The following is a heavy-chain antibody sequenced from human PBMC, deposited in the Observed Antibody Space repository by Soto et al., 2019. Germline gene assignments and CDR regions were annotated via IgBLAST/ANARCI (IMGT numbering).Heavy chain of an antibody. CDR1: GGTFSSYA. CDR3: ARSVRSTPDAFDI. CDR2: INPNCGGT. D-gene: IGHD3-3*01. Sequence: ASVKVSCKASGGTFSSYAISWVRQAPGQGLEWMGWINPNCGGTNYAQKFQGWVTMTRDTSISTAYMELSRLRSDDTAVYYCARSVRSTPDAFDIWGQGTMVTVSS. V-gene: IGHV1-2*04. J-gene: IGHJ3*02.